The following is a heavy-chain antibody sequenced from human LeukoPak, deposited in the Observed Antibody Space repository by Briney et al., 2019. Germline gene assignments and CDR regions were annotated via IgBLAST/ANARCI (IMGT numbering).Heavy chain of an antibody. V-gene: IGHV3-23*01. J-gene: IGHJ4*02. CDR1: GSTFSIYA. CDR3: ATEGGPPIERY. Sequence: GGSLRLSCAASGSTFSIYAMSWVRQAPGKGLGWVSAIGGRTDTTYYADSVKGRFTISRDNSKNTLFLQMNSLRAEDTAVYYCATEGGPPIERYWGQGTLVTVSS. CDR2: IGGRTDTT. D-gene: IGHD2-15*01.